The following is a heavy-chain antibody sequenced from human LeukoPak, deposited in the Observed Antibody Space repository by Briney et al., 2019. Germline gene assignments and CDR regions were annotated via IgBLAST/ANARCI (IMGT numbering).Heavy chain of an antibody. D-gene: IGHD3-9*01. Sequence: GASVKVSCKASGYTFTGYYMHWVRQAPGQGLEWMGWIDPNSGGTNYAQKFQGRITMTRDTSINTAYMDLSSLMSDDTAVYYCARRRTQYFDWLPDYWGQGTLVTVSS. CDR2: IDPNSGGT. CDR3: ARRRTQYFDWLPDY. V-gene: IGHV1-2*02. CDR1: GYTFTGYY. J-gene: IGHJ4*02.